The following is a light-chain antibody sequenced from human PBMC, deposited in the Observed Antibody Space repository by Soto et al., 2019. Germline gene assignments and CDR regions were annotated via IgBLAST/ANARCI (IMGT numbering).Light chain of an antibody. Sequence: QSALTQPASVSGSPGQSITISCTGTSSDVGGYNYVSWYQQHPGKAPKLMIYEVSNRPSGVSNRFSGSKSGNTASLTISGLQAEDEADYYCSSYTSSSTSRVFVTGTKLTVL. V-gene: IGLV2-14*01. CDR1: SSDVGGYNY. CDR3: SSYTSSSTSRV. J-gene: IGLJ1*01. CDR2: EVS.